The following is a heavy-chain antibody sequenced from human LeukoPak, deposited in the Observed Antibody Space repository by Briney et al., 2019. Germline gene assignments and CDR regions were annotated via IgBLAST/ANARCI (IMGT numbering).Heavy chain of an antibody. CDR2: IGSKPYGGTT. V-gene: IGHV3-49*04. D-gene: IGHD3-22*01. J-gene: IGHJ4*02. Sequence: GGSLRLSCTASGFTFADYVMSWVRQAPGKGLEWVGFIGSKPYGGTTEYAASVIGRFIISRDDSKSIAYLQMNSLTTEDTAVYYCTRNAKPYYYDSSAYHYWGQGTLVTVSS. CDR1: GFTFADYV. CDR3: TRNAKPYYYDSSAYHY.